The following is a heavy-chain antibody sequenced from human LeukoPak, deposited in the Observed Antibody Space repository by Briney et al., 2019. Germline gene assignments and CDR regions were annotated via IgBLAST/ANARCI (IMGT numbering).Heavy chain of an antibody. D-gene: IGHD6-13*01. CDR3: AKDRQQLLPFPADV. CDR1: GFTFSSYA. J-gene: IGHJ6*04. Sequence: PGGSLRLSCAASGFTFSSYAMNWVRQAPGKGLEWVSGISGSGGSTYYAESVKGRFTISRDNSKNTLYLQMNSLRVEDTAVYYCAKDRQQLLPFPADVWGKGTTVTVSS. V-gene: IGHV3-23*01. CDR2: ISGSGGST.